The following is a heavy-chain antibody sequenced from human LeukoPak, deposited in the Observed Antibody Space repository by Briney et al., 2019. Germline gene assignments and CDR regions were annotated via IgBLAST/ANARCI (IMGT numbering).Heavy chain of an antibody. D-gene: IGHD6-19*01. J-gene: IGHJ4*02. CDR1: GFTFSSYW. CDR3: AKDVEGSGWFYFDW. Sequence: PGGSLRLSCAASGFTFSSYWMHWVRQAPGKGLVWVSRISKDGSSTYYADSVKGRFTISRDNAKNTLYLQMNSLTAEDTALYYCAKDVEGSGWFYFDWWGQGALVTVSS. CDR2: ISKDGSST. V-gene: IGHV3-74*01.